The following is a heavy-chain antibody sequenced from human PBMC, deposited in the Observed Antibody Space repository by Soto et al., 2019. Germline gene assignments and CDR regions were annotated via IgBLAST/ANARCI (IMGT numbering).Heavy chain of an antibody. CDR3: ASTKLGVVVVVAATPAAFDI. Sequence: GASVKVSCKASGYTFTSYGISWVRQAPGQGLEWLGWISAYNGNTNYAQKLQGRVTMTTDTSTSTAYMELRSLRSDDTAVYYCASTKLGVVVVVAATPAAFDIWGQGTMVTVSS. CDR1: GYTFTSYG. CDR2: ISAYNGNT. J-gene: IGHJ3*02. V-gene: IGHV1-18*01. D-gene: IGHD2-15*01.